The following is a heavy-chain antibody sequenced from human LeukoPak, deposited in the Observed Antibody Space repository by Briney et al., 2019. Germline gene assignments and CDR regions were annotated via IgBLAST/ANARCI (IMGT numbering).Heavy chain of an antibody. CDR1: GFTFDDYG. CDR2: INWNGGST. V-gene: IGHV3-20*04. J-gene: IGHJ4*02. D-gene: IGHD6-6*01. CDR3: ARKFSYSSSAYNPHYFDF. Sequence: GGSLRLSCAASGFTFDDYGMTWVRQAPGKGLEWFSGINWNGGSTAYADSVRGRLAISRDDAKNSLYLQMNSLRVEDTAMYYCARKFSYSSSAYNPHYFDFWGQGIQVTVAS.